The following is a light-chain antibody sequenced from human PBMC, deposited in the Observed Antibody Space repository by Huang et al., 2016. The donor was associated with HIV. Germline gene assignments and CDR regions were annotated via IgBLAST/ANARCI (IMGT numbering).Light chain of an antibody. Sequence: DIQMTQSPSSLSASVGERVTITCRASQSIDTSLNWYQQKPGKAPKLLIYAASILQSGVPSMFSGSVSGTDFTLTISSLQPEDFATFYCQQSYSTPLTFGGGTKVEIK. CDR1: QSIDTS. CDR2: AAS. V-gene: IGKV1-39*01. J-gene: IGKJ4*01. CDR3: QQSYSTPLT.